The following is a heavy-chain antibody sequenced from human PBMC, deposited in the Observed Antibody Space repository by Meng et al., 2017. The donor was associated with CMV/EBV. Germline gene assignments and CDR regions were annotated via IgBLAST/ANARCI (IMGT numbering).Heavy chain of an antibody. CDR1: GGSFSGYY. CDR2: INHSGST. D-gene: IGHD5-24*01. CDR3: ARDGYNFVY. J-gene: IGHJ4*02. Sequence: SETLSLTCAVYGGSFSGYYWSWIRQPPGKGLEWIGEINHSGSTNYNPSLKSRVTISVDTSKNQFSLKLSSVTAADTAVYYCARDGYNFVYWGQGTLVTVSS. V-gene: IGHV4-34*01.